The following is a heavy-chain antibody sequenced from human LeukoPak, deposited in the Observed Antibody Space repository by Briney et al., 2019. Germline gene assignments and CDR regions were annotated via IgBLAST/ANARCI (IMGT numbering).Heavy chain of an antibody. V-gene: IGHV3-66*01. CDR1: GFNVSYNY. Sequence: QPGGSLRLSCAASGFNVSYNYMSWVRQAPGKGLERVSVLYADGRTYYADSVKGRFTMSRDNSKNTLYLQMNTLRADDTAMYFCARALLGDGYNWAFDIWTQGTMVTVSS. J-gene: IGHJ3*02. CDR3: ARALLGDGYNWAFDI. D-gene: IGHD5-12*01. CDR2: LYADGRT.